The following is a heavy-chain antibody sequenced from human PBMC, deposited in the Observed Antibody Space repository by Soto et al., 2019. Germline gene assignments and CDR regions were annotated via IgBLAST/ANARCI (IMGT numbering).Heavy chain of an antibody. CDR3: TTDPGGPPISYQLLLYQYYFDY. Sequence: EVQLVESGGGLVKPGGSLRLSCAASGFTFSNAWMNWVRQAPGKGLEWVGRIKSKTDGGTTDYAAPVKGRFTISRDDSKNTLYLQMNSLKTEDTAVYYCTTDPGGPPISYQLLLYQYYFDYWGQGTLVTVSS. CDR2: IKSKTDGGTT. D-gene: IGHD2-2*01. V-gene: IGHV3-15*07. CDR1: GFTFSNAW. J-gene: IGHJ4*02.